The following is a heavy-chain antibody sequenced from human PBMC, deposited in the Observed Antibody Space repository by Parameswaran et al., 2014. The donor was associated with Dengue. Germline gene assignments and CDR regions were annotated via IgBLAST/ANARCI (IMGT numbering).Heavy chain of an antibody. V-gene: IGHV1-2*02. CDR3: ARRSDWVDY. D-gene: IGHD2-21*02. CDR2: INPNSGDT. J-gene: IGHJ4*02. Sequence: VRQAPGQGLEWMGWINPNSGDTNYAQKFQGRVTMTRDTSINTAYMELSRLRSDDTAVYYCARRSDWVDYWGQGTLVTVSS.